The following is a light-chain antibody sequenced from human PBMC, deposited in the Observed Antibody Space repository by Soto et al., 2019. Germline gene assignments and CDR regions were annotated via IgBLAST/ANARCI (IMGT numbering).Light chain of an antibody. J-gene: IGLJ3*02. CDR3: GTWDTSLSARV. Sequence: QSVLTQPPSVSAAPGQEVTISCSGSNSNIGKNYVSWYQQIPGTAPKLLIYDNNKRPSGIPDRFSASKSGASATLGITGLQTGDEADYYCGTWDTSLSARVFGGGTKVTVL. CDR1: NSNIGKNY. CDR2: DNN. V-gene: IGLV1-51*01.